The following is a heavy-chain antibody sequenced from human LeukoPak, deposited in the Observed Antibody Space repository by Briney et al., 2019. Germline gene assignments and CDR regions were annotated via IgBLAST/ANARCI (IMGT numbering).Heavy chain of an antibody. CDR2: IVHSGST. CDR1: GGSFSGYY. D-gene: IGHD5-12*01. CDR3: ARWPLL. Sequence: SETLSLTCAVYGGSFSGYYWSWIRQPPGKGLEWIGEIVHSGSTNYNPSLKSRVTILVDTSKNQFSLKLSSVTAADTAVYYCARWPLLWGQGTLVTVSS. V-gene: IGHV4-34*12. J-gene: IGHJ4*02.